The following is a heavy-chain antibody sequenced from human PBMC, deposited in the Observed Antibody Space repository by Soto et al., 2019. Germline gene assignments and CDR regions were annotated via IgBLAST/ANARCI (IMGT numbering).Heavy chain of an antibody. CDR2: MNPNSGNT. V-gene: IGHV1-8*01. D-gene: IGHD3-3*01. Sequence: GASVKVSCKASGYTFTSYDINWVRQATGQGLEWMGWMNPNSGNTGYAQKFQGRVTMTRNTSISTAYMELSSLRSEDTAVYYCARGRGQYRTIFGVVIENSRYGMDVWGQGTTVTVSS. J-gene: IGHJ6*02. CDR1: GYTFTSYD. CDR3: ARGRGQYRTIFGVVIENSRYGMDV.